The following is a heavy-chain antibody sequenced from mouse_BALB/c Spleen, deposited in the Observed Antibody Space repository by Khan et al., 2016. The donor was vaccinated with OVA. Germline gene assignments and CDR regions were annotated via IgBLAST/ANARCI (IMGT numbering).Heavy chain of an antibody. CDR1: VYTFTSYY. CDR3: TRGGYGGFAS. Sequence: QVQLQQSGAELVKPGASVKLSCKASVYTFTSYYMYWVKQRPGQGLEWIGVFNPSNGDTYFNEKFKNKATMTEDKSSSTTYKQRSSLTSGDSAVYYCTRGGYGGFASWGQGTLVTVSA. D-gene: IGHD2-2*01. CDR2: FNPSNGDT. J-gene: IGHJ3*01. V-gene: IGHV1-53*01.